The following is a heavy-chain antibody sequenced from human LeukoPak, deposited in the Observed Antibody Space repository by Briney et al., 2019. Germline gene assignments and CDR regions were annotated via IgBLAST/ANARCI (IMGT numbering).Heavy chain of an antibody. CDR2: ISGSSSYI. J-gene: IGHJ4*02. Sequence: GGSLRLSCAASGFTFSSYSLNWVRQAPGKGLEWVSSISGSSSYIYYADSVKGRFTISRNNAKKSLFLQMNSLRAEDTAVYYCARENQVGATLAFDYWGQGTLVTVSS. CDR3: ARENQVGATLAFDY. D-gene: IGHD1-26*01. CDR1: GFTFSSYS. V-gene: IGHV3-21*04.